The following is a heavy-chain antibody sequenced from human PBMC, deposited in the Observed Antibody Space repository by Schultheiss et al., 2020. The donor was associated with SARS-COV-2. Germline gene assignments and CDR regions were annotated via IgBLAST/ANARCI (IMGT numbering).Heavy chain of an antibody. Sequence: SETLSLTCTVSGGSISSGGYSWSWIRQPPGKGLEWIGYIYHSGSTYYNPSLKSRVTISVDTSKNQFSLKLSSVTAADTAVYYCAREGNGGVIAEGLFDYWGQGTLVTVSS. CDR3: AREGNGGVIAEGLFDY. CDR1: GGSISSGGYS. V-gene: IGHV4-30-2*01. CDR2: IYHSGST. D-gene: IGHD3-16*02. J-gene: IGHJ4*02.